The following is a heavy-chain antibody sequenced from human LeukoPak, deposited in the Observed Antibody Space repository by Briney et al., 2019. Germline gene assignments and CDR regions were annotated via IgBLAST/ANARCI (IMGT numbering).Heavy chain of an antibody. D-gene: IGHD3-10*01. Sequence: PGGSLRLSCAASGFTFSSYSMNWVRQAPGKGLEWVSSISSSSSYIYYADSVKGRFTNSRDNAKNSLYLQMNSLRAEDTAVYYCARAPGRVRGVIICPDVWGQGTTVTVSS. J-gene: IGHJ6*02. CDR3: ARAPGRVRGVIICPDV. CDR1: GFTFSSYS. V-gene: IGHV3-21*01. CDR2: ISSSSSYI.